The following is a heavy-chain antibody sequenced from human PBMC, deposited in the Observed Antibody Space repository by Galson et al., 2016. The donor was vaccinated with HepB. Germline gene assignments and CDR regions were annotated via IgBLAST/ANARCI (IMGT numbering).Heavy chain of an antibody. D-gene: IGHD3-22*01. J-gene: IGHJ5*02. CDR3: AKEMKVVATVGFDP. Sequence: SLRLSCAASGFTFSSSAMSWVRQAPGKGLEWVSAISGSGDSTYYGDSVKGRFAISRGNSKNTVYLQMSGLRAEDTAVYYCAKEMKVVATVGFDPWGQGTLVTVSS. CDR2: ISGSGDST. V-gene: IGHV3-23*01. CDR1: GFTFSSSA.